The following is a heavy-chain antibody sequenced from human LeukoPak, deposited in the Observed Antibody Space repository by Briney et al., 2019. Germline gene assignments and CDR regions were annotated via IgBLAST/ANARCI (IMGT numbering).Heavy chain of an antibody. CDR2: IIPIFGTA. Sequence: SVNVSCKASGGTFSSYAISWVRQAPGQGLEWMGGIIPIFGTANYAQKFQGRVTITTDESTSTAYMELSSLRSEDTAVYYCARGATPNYYDSSGYPGPFDYWGQGTLVTVSS. V-gene: IGHV1-69*05. D-gene: IGHD3-22*01. CDR3: ARGATPNYYDSSGYPGPFDY. J-gene: IGHJ4*02. CDR1: GGTFSSYA.